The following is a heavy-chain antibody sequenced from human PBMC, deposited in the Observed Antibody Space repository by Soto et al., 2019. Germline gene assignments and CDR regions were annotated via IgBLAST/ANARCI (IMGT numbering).Heavy chain of an antibody. Sequence: PGESLKISCKGSGYSFTIYWIGWVRQMPGKGLEWMGIIYPGDSDTRYSPSFQGQVTISADKSISTAYLQWSSLKASDTAMYYCARLGDCSSTSYYTGGTFDYWGQGTLVTVSS. V-gene: IGHV5-51*01. CDR1: GYSFTIYW. CDR3: ARLGDCSSTSYYTGGTFDY. J-gene: IGHJ4*02. CDR2: IYPGDSDT. D-gene: IGHD2-2*02.